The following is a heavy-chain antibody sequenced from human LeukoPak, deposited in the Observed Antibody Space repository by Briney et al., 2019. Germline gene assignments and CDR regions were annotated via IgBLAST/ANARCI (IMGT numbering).Heavy chain of an antibody. J-gene: IGHJ4*02. CDR1: GYTFTTYG. V-gene: IGHV1-18*01. CDR2: IDTHNGNT. CDR3: ARDQDINRGFFQPGGY. Sequence: GASVKVSCKASGYTFTTYGINWVRQAPGQGLEWLSWIDTHNGNTNYVQKLQDRVTVTTDTSTSTAYMELRSLRSDDTAVYYCARDQDINRGFFQPGGYWGQGTLVTVSS. D-gene: IGHD1-14*01.